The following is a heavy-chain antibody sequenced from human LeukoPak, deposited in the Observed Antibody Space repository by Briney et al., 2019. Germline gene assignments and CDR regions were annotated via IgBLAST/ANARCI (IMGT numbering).Heavy chain of an antibody. D-gene: IGHD5-12*01. J-gene: IGHJ4*02. Sequence: GGSLRLTCAASGFTFSSYVMNWLRQAPGEGLEWVSTISGSDDRTFYADSVKGRFTISRDNSKNTVYLQMNSLRAGDTAVYYCAKVQRSDFDMNFDSWGQGTLVTVSS. CDR1: GFTFSSYV. V-gene: IGHV3-23*01. CDR2: ISGSDDRT. CDR3: AKVQRSDFDMNFDS.